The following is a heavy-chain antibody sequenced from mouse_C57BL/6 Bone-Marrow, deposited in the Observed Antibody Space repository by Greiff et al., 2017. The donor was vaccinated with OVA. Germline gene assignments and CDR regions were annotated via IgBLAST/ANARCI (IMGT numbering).Heavy chain of an antibody. CDR2: ISYDGSN. J-gene: IGHJ4*01. Sequence: VQLKESGPGLVKPSQSLSLTCSVTGYSITSGYYWNWIRQFPGNKLEWMGYISYDGSNNYNPSLKNRISITRDTSKNQFFLKLNSVTTEDTATYYCARTGTSMDYWGQGTSVTVSS. V-gene: IGHV3-6*01. CDR3: ARTGTSMDY. CDR1: GYSITSGYY. D-gene: IGHD4-1*01.